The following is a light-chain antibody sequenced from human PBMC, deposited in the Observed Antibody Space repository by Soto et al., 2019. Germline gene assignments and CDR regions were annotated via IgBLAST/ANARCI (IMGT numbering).Light chain of an antibody. CDR3: QQYDQWPPIT. Sequence: EIVMTQSPVTLSLSPGERATLSCRASQSIRNNLAWYQQKPGQTPRLLIYGASNTATGIPARFSGSGSGTEVTLTISSLQYEDFAVYYCQQYDQWPPITFGQGTRLEIK. CDR1: QSIRNN. J-gene: IGKJ5*01. CDR2: GAS. V-gene: IGKV3-15*01.